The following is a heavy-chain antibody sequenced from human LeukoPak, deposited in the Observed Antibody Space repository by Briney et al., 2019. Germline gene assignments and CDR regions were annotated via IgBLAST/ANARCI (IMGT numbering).Heavy chain of an antibody. J-gene: IGHJ4*02. CDR3: ATQRVVVAAYYFDY. CDR2: IWYDGSNK. D-gene: IGHD2-15*01. CDR1: GFTFSSYG. Sequence: GGSLRLSCAASGFTFSSYGLHWVRQAPGKGLEWVAVIWYDGSNKYYADSVKGRFTISRDNSKNTLYLQMNSLRAEDTAVYYCATQRVVVAAYYFDYWGQGTLVTVST. V-gene: IGHV3-33*01.